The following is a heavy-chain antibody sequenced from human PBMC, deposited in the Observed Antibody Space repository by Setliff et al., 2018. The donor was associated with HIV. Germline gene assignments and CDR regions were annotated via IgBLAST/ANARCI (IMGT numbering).Heavy chain of an antibody. CDR2: IYNSGYT. CDR1: GGSVSSPGYY. CDR3: ARDEGSGWPLDY. D-gene: IGHD6-19*01. Sequence: PSETLSLTCTVSGGSVSSPGYYWGWIRQPPGKGLEWIGYIYNSGYTNYKPSLKSRVTISLDTSKNQFSLNLRSVTAADTAVYYCARDEGSGWPLDYWGQGTLVTVSS. V-gene: IGHV4-61*08. J-gene: IGHJ4*02.